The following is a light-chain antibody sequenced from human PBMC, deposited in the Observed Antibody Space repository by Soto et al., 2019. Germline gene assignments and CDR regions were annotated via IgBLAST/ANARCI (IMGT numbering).Light chain of an antibody. CDR2: DVT. CDR3: CSYAGSSLWV. V-gene: IGLV2-11*01. J-gene: IGLJ3*02. CDR1: ISDVGAYNY. Sequence: QSALTQPRSVSGSPGQSVTISCTGTISDVGAYNYVSWYQHHPGKAPKLVIYDVTKRPSGVPDRFAGSKSGNTASLTISGLQAEDEADYYCCSYAGSSLWVFGGGTKLTVL.